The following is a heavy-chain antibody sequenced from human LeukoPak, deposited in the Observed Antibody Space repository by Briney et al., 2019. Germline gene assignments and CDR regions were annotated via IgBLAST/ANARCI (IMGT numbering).Heavy chain of an antibody. CDR3: ARGGAVAGPSPDY. CDR2: ISSSSSYI. J-gene: IGHJ4*02. V-gene: IGHV3-21*01. CDR1: GFTFSNYS. D-gene: IGHD6-19*01. Sequence: NAGGSLRLSCAASGFTFSNYSMNWVRQAPGKGLEWVSSISSSSSYIYYADSVKGRFTISRDNAKNSLYLQLNSLRAEDTAVYYCARGGAVAGPSPDYWGQGTLVTVSS.